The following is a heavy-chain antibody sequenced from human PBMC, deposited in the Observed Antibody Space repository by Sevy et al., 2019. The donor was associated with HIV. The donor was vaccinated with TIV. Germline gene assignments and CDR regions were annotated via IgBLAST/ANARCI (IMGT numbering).Heavy chain of an antibody. CDR2: IDSVGST. CDR1: GFTVSGNY. V-gene: IGHV3-66*01. Sequence: GGSLRLSCEASGFTVSGNYMAWVRLAPGKGLEWVSLIDSVGSTYYADSVKGRFTNSRDNEKNTLYLQMNPLRAEDTAVYFCARDRYYDASGYYYYYYGMDVWGQGTTVTVSS. CDR3: ARDRYYDASGYYYYYYGMDV. J-gene: IGHJ6*02. D-gene: IGHD3-22*01.